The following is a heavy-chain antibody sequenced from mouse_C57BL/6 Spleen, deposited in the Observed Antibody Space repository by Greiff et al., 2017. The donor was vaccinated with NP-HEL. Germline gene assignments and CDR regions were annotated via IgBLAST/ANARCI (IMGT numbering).Heavy chain of an antibody. CDR1: GYAFSSYW. Sequence: VMLVESGAELVKPGASVKISCKASGYAFSSYWMNWVKQRPGKGLEWIGQIYPGDGDTNYNGKFKGKATLTADKSSSTAYMQLSSLTSEDSAVYFCARESSSLFAYWGQGTLVTVSA. CDR2: IYPGDGDT. J-gene: IGHJ3*01. CDR3: ARESSSLFAY. D-gene: IGHD6-1*01. V-gene: IGHV1-80*01.